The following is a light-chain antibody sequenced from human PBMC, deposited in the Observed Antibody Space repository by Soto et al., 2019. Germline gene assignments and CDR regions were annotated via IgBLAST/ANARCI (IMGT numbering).Light chain of an antibody. V-gene: IGKV1-9*01. CDR1: QAISGY. CDR2: TAS. J-gene: IGKJ1*01. CDR3: QQLNTFPRT. Sequence: DLQLTQSPSFLSASVGDRVTITCRASQAISGYLAWYQQKPGKAPNFLIYTASSFQSGVPSRFSGSGSGTQFTLTISSLQPGDFATYYCQQLNTFPRTFGQGTKVE.